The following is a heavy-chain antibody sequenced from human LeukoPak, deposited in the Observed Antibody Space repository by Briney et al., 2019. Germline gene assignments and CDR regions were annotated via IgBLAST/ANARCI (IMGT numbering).Heavy chain of an antibody. J-gene: IGHJ6*02. V-gene: IGHV3-74*01. CDR1: GFTFSRYW. CDR2: INSDGSST. D-gene: IGHD3-16*01. Sequence: PGGSLRLSCAASGFTFSRYWMNWVRQAPGKGLVWVSRINSDGSSTTYADSVKGRFTISRDNAKNTLYLQMNSLRAEDTAVYYCARPYYYYGMDVWGQGTTVTVSS. CDR3: ARPYYYYGMDV.